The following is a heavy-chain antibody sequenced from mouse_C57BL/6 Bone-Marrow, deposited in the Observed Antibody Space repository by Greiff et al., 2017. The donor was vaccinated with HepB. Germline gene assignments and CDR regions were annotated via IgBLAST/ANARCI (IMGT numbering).Heavy chain of an antibody. CDR3: TRHGITYGSSPYAMDD. CDR2: IYPGNSDT. D-gene: IGHD1-1*01. Sequence: EVQLQQSGTVLARPGASVKMSCKTSGYTFTSYWMHWVKQRPGQGLEWIGAIYPGNSDTSYNQKFKGKAKRTAVTSASTAYMELSSLTNEESAVYYGTRHGITYGSSPYAMDDWGQGTSVTVSS. V-gene: IGHV1-5*01. J-gene: IGHJ4*01. CDR1: GYTFTSYW.